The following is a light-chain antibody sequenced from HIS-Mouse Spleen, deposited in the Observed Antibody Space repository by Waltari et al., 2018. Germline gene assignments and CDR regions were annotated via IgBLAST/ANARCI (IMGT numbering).Light chain of an antibody. CDR2: KDS. V-gene: IGLV3-27*01. J-gene: IGLJ2*01. CDR1: VLAKKY. CDR3: YSAADNSGV. Sequence: SYELTQPSSVSVSPGQTARLTCSGDVLAKKYARWFQQKPGQAPVLVIYKDSGRPSGIPERFSGSSSGTTVTLTISGAQVEDEADYYCYSAADNSGVFGGGTKLTVL.